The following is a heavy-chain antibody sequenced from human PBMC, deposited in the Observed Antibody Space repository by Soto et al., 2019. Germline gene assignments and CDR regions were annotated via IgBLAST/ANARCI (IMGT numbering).Heavy chain of an antibody. CDR3: ARGGYCSGGSCYPWELGDYYGMDV. D-gene: IGHD2-15*01. CDR1: GFTFSSYG. CDR2: IWYDGSNK. V-gene: IGHV3-33*01. Sequence: QVQLVESGGGVVQPGRSLRLSCAASGFTFSSYGMHWVRQAPGKGLEWVAVIWYDGSNKYYADSVKGRFTISRDNSKNTLYLQMNSLRAEDTAVYYCARGGYCSGGSCYPWELGDYYGMDVWGQGTTVTVSS. J-gene: IGHJ6*02.